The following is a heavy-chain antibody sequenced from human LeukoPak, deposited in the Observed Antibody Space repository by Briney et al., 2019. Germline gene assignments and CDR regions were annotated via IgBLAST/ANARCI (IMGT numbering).Heavy chain of an antibody. D-gene: IGHD5-12*01. CDR1: GYTFTGYY. J-gene: IGHJ3*02. CDR3: ARDRFDIVATIYHDAFDI. Sequence: GASVKVSCKASGYTFTGYYMHWVRQAPRQGLEWMGWINPNSGGTNYAQKFQGRVTMTRDTSISTAYMELNRLRSDDTAVYYCARDRFDIVATIYHDAFDIWGQGTMVSVSS. CDR2: INPNSGGT. V-gene: IGHV1-2*02.